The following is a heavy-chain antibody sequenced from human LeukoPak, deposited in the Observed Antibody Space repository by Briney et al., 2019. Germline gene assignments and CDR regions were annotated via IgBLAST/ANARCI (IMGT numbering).Heavy chain of an antibody. CDR2: ISGSGHNT. CDR1: GFTFSSYA. Sequence: PGGSLRLSCAASGFTFSSYAMTWVRQAPGKGLEWGSAISGSGHNTYYAESVKGRFTISRDNSKNTVYLQMNSLRAEDTALYYCAKWREGTMVYFDYWGQGTLVTVSS. D-gene: IGHD3-10*01. CDR3: AKWREGTMVYFDY. V-gene: IGHV3-23*01. J-gene: IGHJ4*02.